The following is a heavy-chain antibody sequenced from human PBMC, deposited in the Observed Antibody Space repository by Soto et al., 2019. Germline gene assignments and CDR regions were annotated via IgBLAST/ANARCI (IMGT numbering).Heavy chain of an antibody. Sequence: ASVKVSCKASGYTFTGYYMHWVRQAPGQGLEWMRWINPNSGGTNYAHKFQGRVTMTRDTSLSTTYMDRSSVRSDDTAVDYSAGDRFRVRATLNGFAPWRQRTLVPVSS. CDR2: INPNSGGT. CDR3: AGDRFRVRATLNGFAP. D-gene: IGHD3-10*01. J-gene: IGHJ5*02. V-gene: IGHV1-2*07. CDR1: GYTFTGYY.